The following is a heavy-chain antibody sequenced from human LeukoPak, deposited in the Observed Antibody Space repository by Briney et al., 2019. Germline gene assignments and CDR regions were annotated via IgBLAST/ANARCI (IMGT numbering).Heavy chain of an antibody. CDR1: GFTLSTFG. D-gene: IGHD3-22*01. J-gene: IGHJ4*02. CDR2: ISSDGNHK. Sequence: PGGSLRLSCASSGFTLSTFGNHCIRQAPGKGLEWVASISSDGNHKYYVGSVEGRFTISRDNSRNTLYLQMNSLRTEDTAVYYCAKVGEYESSGYYYYLDYWGQGTLVTVPS. V-gene: IGHV3-30*18. CDR3: AKVGEYESSGYYYYLDY.